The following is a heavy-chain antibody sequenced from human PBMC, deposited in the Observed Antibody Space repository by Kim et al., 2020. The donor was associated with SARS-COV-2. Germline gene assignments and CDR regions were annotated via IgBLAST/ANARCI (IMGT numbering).Heavy chain of an antibody. CDR2: IKQDSVER. D-gene: IGHD1-26*01. V-gene: IGHV3-7*01. CDR1: RFTFSSYW. CDR3: ARDLSRQWDGFIDY. J-gene: IGHJ4*02. Sequence: GGSLRLSCVASRFTFSSYWMSWVRQAPGKGLEWVANIKQDSVERYYVDFVKGRFTSSRDNAKNSLFLQMNSLRVEDTAVYYCARDLSRQWDGFIDYWGQGTLVTVSS.